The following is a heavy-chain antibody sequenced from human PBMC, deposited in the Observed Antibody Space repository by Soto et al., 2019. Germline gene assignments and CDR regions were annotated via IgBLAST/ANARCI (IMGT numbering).Heavy chain of an antibody. CDR3: ARVRWELRAFDI. D-gene: IGHD1-26*01. Sequence: SETLSLTCTVSGGSISGYCWSWIRQPPGKGLEWIVYIYYSGSTNYNHSLKSRVTISVDTSKNQFSLKLSSVTAADTAVYYCARVRWELRAFDIWGQGTMVTVSS. CDR1: GGSISGYC. V-gene: IGHV4-59*01. J-gene: IGHJ3*02. CDR2: IYYSGST.